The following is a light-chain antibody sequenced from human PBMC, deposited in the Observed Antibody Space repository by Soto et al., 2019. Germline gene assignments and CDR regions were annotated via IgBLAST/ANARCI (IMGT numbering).Light chain of an antibody. CDR3: SSYTTTSTT. CDR1: ISDIGSYHY. Sequence: QSVLTQPASVSGSLGQSITISCTGTISDIGSYHYVSWYQHRPGKAPKLIIYEVTNRPSGVSNRFSGSKSGNTASLTISGLQAEDEADYYCSSYTTTSTTFGGGTKLTVL. J-gene: IGLJ3*02. CDR2: EVT. V-gene: IGLV2-14*01.